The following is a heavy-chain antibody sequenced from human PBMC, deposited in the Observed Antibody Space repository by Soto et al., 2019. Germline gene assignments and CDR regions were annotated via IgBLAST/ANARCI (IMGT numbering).Heavy chain of an antibody. V-gene: IGHV3-23*01. CDR2: ISGTGGST. D-gene: IGHD3-9*01. J-gene: IGHJ4*02. CDR3: TKEAFAWWFFVF. CDR1: GFTFSTYA. Sequence: EVQLLESGGGLEQRGGSLRLSCAASGFTFSTYAMTWVRQAPGKGLEWVSTISGTGGSTYYADSVKGRITISRDNSNNTLYLQMNSLRDEDTAIYYCTKEAFAWWFFVFWCQGSLVTVSS.